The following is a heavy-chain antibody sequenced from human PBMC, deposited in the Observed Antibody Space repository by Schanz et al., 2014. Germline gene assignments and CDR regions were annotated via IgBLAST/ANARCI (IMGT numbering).Heavy chain of an antibody. V-gene: IGHV3-23*05. Sequence: EVQLLESGGGLVQPGESLRLSCAASGFSFSSYTMSWVRQAAGKGLEWVSTIYSSGSTYYADSVRGRFTISRDNSKNTVNLQMNSLRAEDTAVYYCAKEKEEVAADGSFFDYWGQGTLVTVSS. CDR2: IYSSGST. J-gene: IGHJ4*02. CDR1: GFSFSSYT. D-gene: IGHD6-13*01. CDR3: AKEKEEVAADGSFFDY.